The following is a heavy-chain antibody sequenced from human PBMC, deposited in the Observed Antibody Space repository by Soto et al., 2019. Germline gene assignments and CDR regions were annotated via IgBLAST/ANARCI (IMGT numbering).Heavy chain of an antibody. CDR3: AKDPFPLQAVAGTTDAFDI. D-gene: IGHD6-19*01. CDR2: INWNGGSI. Sequence: PGGSLRLSCAASGFTFDDYAMHWVRQAPGKGLEWVSGINWNGGSIGYADSVKGRFTISRDNAKNSLYLQMNSLIAEDTALYYCAKDPFPLQAVAGTTDAFDIWGQGTMVTVSS. V-gene: IGHV3-9*01. CDR1: GFTFDDYA. J-gene: IGHJ3*02.